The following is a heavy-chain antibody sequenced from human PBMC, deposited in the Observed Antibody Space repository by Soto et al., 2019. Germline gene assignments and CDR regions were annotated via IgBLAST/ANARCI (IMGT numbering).Heavy chain of an antibody. V-gene: IGHV3-30*18. J-gene: IGHJ4*02. CDR3: AKGDSSGWYGEVNKLQFDY. CDR2: ISYDGSNK. CDR1: GFTFSSYG. Sequence: QVQLVESGGGVVQPGRSLRLSCAASGFTFSSYGMHWVRQAPGKGLEWVAVISYDGSNKYYADSVKGRFTISRDNSKNTLYLQMNSLRAEDTAVYYCAKGDSSGWYGEVNKLQFDYWGQGTLVTVSS. D-gene: IGHD6-19*01.